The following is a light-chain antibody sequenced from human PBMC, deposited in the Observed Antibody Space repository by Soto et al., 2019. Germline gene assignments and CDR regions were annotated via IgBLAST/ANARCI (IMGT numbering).Light chain of an antibody. CDR3: SSYTSSSNRV. CDR2: DVS. Sequence: QSALTQPASVSGSPGQSITISCTGTSSDVGGYNYVSWYQQHPGTAPKLMIYDVSNRPSGVSNRFSGSKSGNTASLTISGLQAEDEADYYCSSYTSSSNRVFGGGTKVTVL. J-gene: IGLJ2*01. V-gene: IGLV2-14*01. CDR1: SSDVGGYNY.